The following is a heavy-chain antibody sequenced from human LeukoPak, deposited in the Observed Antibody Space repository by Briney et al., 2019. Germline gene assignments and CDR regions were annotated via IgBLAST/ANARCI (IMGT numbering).Heavy chain of an antibody. D-gene: IGHD3-22*01. CDR2: ISSSGSTI. Sequence: GGSLRLSCAASGFIFSNYYMSWIRQAPGKGLEWVSYISSSGSTIYYADSVKGRFTISRDNAKNSLYLQMNSLRAEDTAVYYCAREMTPEYYYDSSGYYGYWGQGTLVTVSS. CDR3: AREMTPEYYYDSSGYYGY. J-gene: IGHJ4*02. CDR1: GFIFSNYY. V-gene: IGHV3-11*04.